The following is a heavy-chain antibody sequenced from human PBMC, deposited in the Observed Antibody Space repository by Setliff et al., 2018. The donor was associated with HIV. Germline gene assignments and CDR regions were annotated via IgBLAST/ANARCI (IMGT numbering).Heavy chain of an antibody. D-gene: IGHD2-15*01. CDR1: GGSIGTTTYY. CDR2: IYYSGST. CDR3: ARSPMDPPPYWWFDP. J-gene: IGHJ5*02. Sequence: SETLSLTCAVSGGSIGTTTYYWGWIRQPPGEGLEWIGSIYYSGSTYYNPSLKSRVTISGDTSKNQFSLKLSSVTAADTAVYYCARSPMDPPPYWWFDPWGQGTLVTVSS. V-gene: IGHV4-39*07.